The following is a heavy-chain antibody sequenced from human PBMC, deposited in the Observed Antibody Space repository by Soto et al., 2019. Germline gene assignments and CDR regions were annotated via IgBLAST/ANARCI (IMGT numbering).Heavy chain of an antibody. V-gene: IGHV4-59*01. CDR2: IYYNGST. CDR1: GGSISSYC. Sequence: QVQLQESAPGLVKPSETRSLTCTVSGGSISSYCWSWIRQPPGKGMEWIGYIYYNGSTNYNPSLKSRVTISVDTSKNQFSLKLSSVTAADTAVYYCARDRPARASGYPLSPPYYYYVMDVWGQGTTVTVSS. CDR3: ARDRPARASGYPLSPPYYYYVMDV. D-gene: IGHD5-12*01. J-gene: IGHJ6*02.